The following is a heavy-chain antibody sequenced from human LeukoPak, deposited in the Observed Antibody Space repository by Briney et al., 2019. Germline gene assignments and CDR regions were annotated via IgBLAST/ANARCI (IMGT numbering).Heavy chain of an antibody. CDR1: GYTFTSYY. V-gene: IGHV1-46*01. D-gene: IGHD3-9*01. CDR3: ARDLPDMVMTGYRYYYYYGMDV. Sequence: ASVKVSCKASGYTFTSYYMHWVRQAPGQGPEWMGIINPSGGSTSYAQKFQGRVTMTRDTSTSTVYMELSSLRSEDTAVYYCARDLPDMVMTGYRYYYYYGMDVWGKGTTVTVSS. J-gene: IGHJ6*04. CDR2: INPSGGST.